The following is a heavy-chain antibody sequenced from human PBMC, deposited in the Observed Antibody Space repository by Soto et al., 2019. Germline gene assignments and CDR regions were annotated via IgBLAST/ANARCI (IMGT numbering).Heavy chain of an antibody. CDR2: IYDVDGT. V-gene: IGHV3-53*01. CDR3: ASWHEREHAYDV. D-gene: IGHD1-1*01. CDR1: GLTVSGKKY. J-gene: IGHJ3*01. Sequence: DVQLVESGGGLIQPGASLRLSCAAFGLTVSGKKYVAWVRQAPGKGLEWVSAIYDVDGTYYADSVKGRFTTSRDSSKTTVYLQMNGLRPDDTAVYYCASWHEREHAYDVWGQGTTVTVSS.